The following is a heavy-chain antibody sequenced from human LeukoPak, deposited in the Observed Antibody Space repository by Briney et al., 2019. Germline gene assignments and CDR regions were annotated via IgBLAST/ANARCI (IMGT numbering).Heavy chain of an antibody. J-gene: IGHJ4*02. CDR1: GCTFTSYY. CDR3: AKDKQQLDYFDY. V-gene: IGHV1-46*01. Sequence: ASVKVSCKASGCTFTSYYMHWVRQAPGQGLEWMGIINPSGGSTSYAQKFQGRVTMTRDTSTSTVYMELSSLRSEDTAVYYCAKDKQQLDYFDYWGQGTLVTVSS. CDR2: INPSGGST. D-gene: IGHD6-13*01.